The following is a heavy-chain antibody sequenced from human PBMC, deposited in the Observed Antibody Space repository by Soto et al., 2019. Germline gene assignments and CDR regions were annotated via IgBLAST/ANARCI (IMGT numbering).Heavy chain of an antibody. Sequence: QVQLQQSGPGLVKPSQTLSLTCAISGDSVSSNSAAWNWIRQSPSRGLEWLGRTYYRSKWYNDYAVSVKSRITINPDTSKNQFSLQLNSVTPEDTAVYYCARASYCSGGSCYSESYYYYYGMDVWGQGTTVTVSS. V-gene: IGHV6-1*01. D-gene: IGHD2-15*01. J-gene: IGHJ6*01. CDR3: ARASYCSGGSCYSESYYYYYGMDV. CDR1: GDSVSSNSAA. CDR2: TYYRSKWYN.